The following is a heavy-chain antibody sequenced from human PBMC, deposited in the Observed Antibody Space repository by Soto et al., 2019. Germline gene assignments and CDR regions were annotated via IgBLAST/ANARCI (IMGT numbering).Heavy chain of an antibody. CDR2: IKQDGSEK. D-gene: IGHD3-10*01. Sequence: EVQLVESGGGLVQPGGSLRLSCAASGFTFSNYYMSWVRQAPGKGLEWVANIKQDGSEKYYVDSVKGRFTISRDNAKNSLYQQMNSLRAEETAVYYCAREYYYDSGSNYWGQGTLVSVSS. J-gene: IGHJ4*02. CDR3: AREYYYDSGSNY. CDR1: GFTFSNYY. V-gene: IGHV3-7*01.